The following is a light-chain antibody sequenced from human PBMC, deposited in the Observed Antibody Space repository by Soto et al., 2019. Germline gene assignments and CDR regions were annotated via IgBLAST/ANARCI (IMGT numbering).Light chain of an antibody. CDR1: SSNIGNNY. J-gene: IGLJ2*01. CDR3: ATWDGSLPGEV. CDR2: DNN. V-gene: IGLV1-51*01. Sequence: QAVVTQSPSVSAAPGQKVTISCSGSSSNIGNNYVSWYQQLPGTAPKLLIYDNNKRPSGIPDRFSGSKSGTSGTLDITGLQTGDEADYYCATWDGSLPGEVFGGVTKLPVL.